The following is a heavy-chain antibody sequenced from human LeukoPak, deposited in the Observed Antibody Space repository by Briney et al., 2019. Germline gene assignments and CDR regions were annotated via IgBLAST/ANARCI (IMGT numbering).Heavy chain of an antibody. V-gene: IGHV3-23*01. CDR3: ANSLYGSGSYYNVRYFDY. Sequence: GGSLRLSCAASGFTFSSYGMSWVRQAPGKGLEWVSAISGSGGSTYYADSVKGRFTISRDNSKNTLYLQMNSLRAEDTAVYYCANSLYGSGSYYNVRYFDYWGQGTLVTVSS. CDR2: ISGSGGST. CDR1: GFTFSSYG. D-gene: IGHD3-10*01. J-gene: IGHJ4*02.